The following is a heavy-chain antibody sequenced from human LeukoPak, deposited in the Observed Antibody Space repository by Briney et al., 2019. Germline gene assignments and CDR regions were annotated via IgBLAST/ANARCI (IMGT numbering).Heavy chain of an antibody. CDR2: INHSGST. CDR1: GGSFSGYY. Sequence: SETLSLTCADYGGSFSGYYWSWIRQPPGKGLEWIGEINHSGSTNYNPSLKSRVTISVDTSKNQFSLKLSSVTAADTAVYYCARGRRARYCSGGSCYSDYYYYGMDVWGQGTTVTVSS. J-gene: IGHJ6*02. D-gene: IGHD2-15*01. CDR3: ARGRRARYCSGGSCYSDYYYYGMDV. V-gene: IGHV4-34*01.